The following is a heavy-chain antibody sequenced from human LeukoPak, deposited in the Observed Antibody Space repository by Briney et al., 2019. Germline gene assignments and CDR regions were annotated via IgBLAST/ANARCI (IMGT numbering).Heavy chain of an antibody. D-gene: IGHD2-2*01. J-gene: IGHJ5*02. V-gene: IGHV3-74*01. Sequence: GSLRLSCAASGFTFSSHWMHWVRQAPEKGLVGVSHINADGSATYYAASVKGRFTISRDNARNTLYLQMHSLTAEDTGVYYCVRGALRDCSYTSCTRGNWFDPWGQGALVTVSS. CDR1: GFTFSSHW. CDR2: INADGSAT. CDR3: VRGALRDCSYTSCTRGNWFDP.